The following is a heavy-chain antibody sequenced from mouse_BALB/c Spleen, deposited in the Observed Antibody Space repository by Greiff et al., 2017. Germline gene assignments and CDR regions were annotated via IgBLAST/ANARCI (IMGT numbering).Heavy chain of an antibody. CDR2: INPYNGAT. CDR3: ARGDYGYPWFAY. J-gene: IGHJ3*01. V-gene: IGHV1-31*01. Sequence: VQLKESGPELVKPGASVKISCKASGYSFTGYYMHWVKQSHVKSLEWIGRINPYNGATSYNQNFKDKASLTVDKSSSTAYMELHSLTSEDSAVYYCARGDYGYPWFAYWGQGTLVTVSA. CDR1: GYSFTGYY. D-gene: IGHD2-2*01.